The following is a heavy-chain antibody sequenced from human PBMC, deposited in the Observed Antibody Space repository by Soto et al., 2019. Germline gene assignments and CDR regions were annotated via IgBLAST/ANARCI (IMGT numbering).Heavy chain of an antibody. D-gene: IGHD6-6*01. Sequence: SETLSLTCTVSGGSISSSYWSWIRQPPRKGLEWIGYIYYSGSTNYNPSLNGRVTISVDTSKNQFSLKLSSVTAADTAVYYCARQHGRSHDDCGQGTLVTVSS. CDR3: ARQHGRSHDD. J-gene: IGHJ4*02. V-gene: IGHV4-59*08. CDR1: GGSISSSY. CDR2: IYYSGST.